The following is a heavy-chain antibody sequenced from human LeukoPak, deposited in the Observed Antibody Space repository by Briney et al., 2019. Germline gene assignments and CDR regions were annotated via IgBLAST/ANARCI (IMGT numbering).Heavy chain of an antibody. D-gene: IGHD3-10*01. CDR2: IYYSGSI. Sequence: SETLSLTCTVSGGSINSDYWSWIRQPPGKGLEWIGYIYYSGSITYNPSLKSRVTISVDTSNNQISLKLSSVTAADTAVYYCARHVTGITLIRGIVRSPYYFDYWGQGTLVIVSS. CDR1: GGSINSDY. J-gene: IGHJ4*02. CDR3: ARHVTGITLIRGIVRSPYYFDY. V-gene: IGHV4-59*08.